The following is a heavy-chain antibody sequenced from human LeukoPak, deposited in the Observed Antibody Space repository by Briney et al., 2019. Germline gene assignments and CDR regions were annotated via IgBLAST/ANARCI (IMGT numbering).Heavy chain of an antibody. D-gene: IGHD3-22*01. Sequence: SETLSLTCAVYGGSFSGYYWSWIRQPPGKGLEWIGEINHSGSTNYNPSLKSRVTISVDTSKNQFSLKLSSATAADTAVYYCARRVTYYYDSSGYYPLNWFDPWGQGTLVTVSS. CDR1: GGSFSGYY. V-gene: IGHV4-34*01. CDR3: ARRVTYYYDSSGYYPLNWFDP. CDR2: INHSGST. J-gene: IGHJ5*02.